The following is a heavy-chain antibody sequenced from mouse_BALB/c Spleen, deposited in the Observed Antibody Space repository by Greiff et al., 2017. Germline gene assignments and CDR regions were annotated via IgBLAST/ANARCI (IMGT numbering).Heavy chain of an antibody. CDR3: ARQGSSMITTRGYYAMDY. D-gene: IGHD2-4*01. V-gene: IGHV5-9-3*01. CDR1: GFTFSSYA. J-gene: IGHJ4*01. CDR2: ISSGGSYT. Sequence: EVKLIESGGGLVKPGGSLKLSCAASGFTFSSYAMSWVRQTPEKRLEWVATISSGGSYTYYPDSVKGRFTISRDNAKNTLYLQMSSLRSEDTAMYYCARQGSSMITTRGYYAMDYWGQGTSVTVSS.